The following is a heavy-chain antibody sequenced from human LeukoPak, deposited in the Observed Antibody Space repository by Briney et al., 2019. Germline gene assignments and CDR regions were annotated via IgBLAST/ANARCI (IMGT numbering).Heavy chain of an antibody. CDR3: ARGSEDYDSSGYYYDLGDY. CDR1: GFTFSAYA. CDR2: ISGSGGST. V-gene: IGHV3-23*01. J-gene: IGHJ4*02. Sequence: HSGGSLRLSCAASGFTFSAYAMSWVRQAPGRGLEWVSAISGSGGSTYYADSVKGRFTISRDNSKNTLYLQMNSLRAEDTAVYYCARGSEDYDSSGYYYDLGDYWGQGTLVTVSS. D-gene: IGHD3-22*01.